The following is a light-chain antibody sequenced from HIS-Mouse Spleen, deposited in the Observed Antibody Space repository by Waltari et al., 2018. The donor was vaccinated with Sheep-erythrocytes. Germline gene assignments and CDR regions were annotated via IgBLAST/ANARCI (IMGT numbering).Light chain of an antibody. CDR2: EGS. V-gene: IGLV2-23*01. CDR1: SSDGGSYNL. J-gene: IGLJ3*02. Sequence: QSALTQPASVSGSPGQLITISCTGTSSDGGSYNLVSWYQQHPGKAPKLMIYEGSKRPSGVSNRFSGSKSGNTASLTISGLQAEDEADYYCCSYAGSSTPWVFGGGTKLTVL. CDR3: CSYAGSSTPWV.